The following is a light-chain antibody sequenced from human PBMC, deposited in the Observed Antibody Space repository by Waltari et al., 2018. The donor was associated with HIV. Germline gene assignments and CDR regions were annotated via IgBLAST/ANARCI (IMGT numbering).Light chain of an antibody. V-gene: IGLV1-44*01. Sequence: QSVLTQPPSASGTPGQRVTISCSGNSYNIGNTFVSWYQQVPGMAPKLLIYQNDQRPSGVPDRFSGSKSGTSASLAITGLQAEDEAHYYCQSYDRSLTGSVLFGGGTKLTVL. CDR3: QSYDRSLTGSVL. CDR2: QND. J-gene: IGLJ2*01. CDR1: SYNIGNTF.